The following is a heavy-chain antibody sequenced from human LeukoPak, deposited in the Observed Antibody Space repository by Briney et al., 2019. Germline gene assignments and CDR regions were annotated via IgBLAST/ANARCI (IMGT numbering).Heavy chain of an antibody. CDR1: GGSFSGYY. CDR3: ARVVAAAGNVGDY. Sequence: SETQSLTCAVYGGSFSGYYWSWIRQPPGKGLEWIGEINHSGSTNYNPSLKSRVTISVDTSKNQFSLKLSSVTAADTAVYYCARVVAAAGNVGDYWGQGTLVTVSS. CDR2: INHSGST. J-gene: IGHJ4*02. D-gene: IGHD6-13*01. V-gene: IGHV4-34*01.